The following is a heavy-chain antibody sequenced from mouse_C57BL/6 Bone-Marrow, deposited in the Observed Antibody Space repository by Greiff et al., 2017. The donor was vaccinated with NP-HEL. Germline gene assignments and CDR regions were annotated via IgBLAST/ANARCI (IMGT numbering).Heavy chain of an antibody. CDR3: ARRGTTVVGTYAMDY. CDR2: ISSGGSYT. V-gene: IGHV5-6*02. CDR1: GFTFSSYG. Sequence: EVNVVESGGDLVKPGGSLKLSCAASGFTFSSYGMSWVRQTPDKRLEWVATISSGGSYTYYPDSVKGRFTISRDNAKNTLYLQMSSLKSEDTAMYYCARRGTTVVGTYAMDYWGQGTSVTVSS. J-gene: IGHJ4*01. D-gene: IGHD1-1*01.